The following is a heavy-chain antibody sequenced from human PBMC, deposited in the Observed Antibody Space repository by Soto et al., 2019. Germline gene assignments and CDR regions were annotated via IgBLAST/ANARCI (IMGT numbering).Heavy chain of an antibody. CDR3: ARHVSIAVAAFDI. Sequence: SETLSLTCTVSGGSISSSSYYWGWIRQPPGKGLEWIGSIYYSGSTYYNPSLKSRVTISVDTSKNQFSLKLSSVTAADTAVYYCARHVSIAVAAFDIWGQGTMVTVSS. CDR1: GGSISSSSYY. CDR2: IYYSGST. J-gene: IGHJ3*02. D-gene: IGHD6-19*01. V-gene: IGHV4-39*01.